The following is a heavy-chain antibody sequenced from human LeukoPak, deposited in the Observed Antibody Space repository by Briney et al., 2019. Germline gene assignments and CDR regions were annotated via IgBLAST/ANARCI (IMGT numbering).Heavy chain of an antibody. V-gene: IGHV4-39*07. J-gene: IGHJ5*02. CDR1: GGSISSSSYY. D-gene: IGHD5-12*01. CDR3: ARGGSDSGYDRKNWFDP. Sequence: ASETLSLTCTVSGGSISSSSYYWGWIRQPPGKGLEWIGSIYYSGSTYYNPSLKSRVTISVDTSKNQFSLKLSSVTAADTAVYYCARGGSDSGYDRKNWFDPWGQGTLVTVSS. CDR2: IYYSGST.